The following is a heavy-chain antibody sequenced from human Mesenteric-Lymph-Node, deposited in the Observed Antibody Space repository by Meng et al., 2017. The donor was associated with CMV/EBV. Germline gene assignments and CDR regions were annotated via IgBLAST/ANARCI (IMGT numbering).Heavy chain of an antibody. CDR1: GDTFTSYA. J-gene: IGHJ4*02. CDR3: ARGSSTWYEVPIDY. D-gene: IGHD6-13*01. V-gene: IGHV1-3*01. CDR2: INAGNGNT. Sequence: KAYGDTFTSYAMHWVRQARGQRLEWMGWINAGNGNTKYAQKFQDRVTITWDTSARTAYMDLSSLRSEDTAVYFCARGSSTWYEVPIDYWGQGTLVTVSS.